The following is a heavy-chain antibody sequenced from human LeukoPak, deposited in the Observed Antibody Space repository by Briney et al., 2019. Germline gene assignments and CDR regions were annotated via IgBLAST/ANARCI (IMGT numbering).Heavy chain of an antibody. V-gene: IGHV1-2*02. CDR2: INPNSGGT. J-gene: IGHJ5*02. Sequence: GASVKVSCQASGYTFTGYYMHWVRQAPGQGLEWMGWINPNSGGTNYAQKFQGRVTMTRDTSISTAYMELSRLRSDDTAVYYCARDPKGFGTLGFDPWGQGTLVTVSS. CDR1: GYTFTGYY. D-gene: IGHD3-16*01. CDR3: ARDPKGFGTLGFDP.